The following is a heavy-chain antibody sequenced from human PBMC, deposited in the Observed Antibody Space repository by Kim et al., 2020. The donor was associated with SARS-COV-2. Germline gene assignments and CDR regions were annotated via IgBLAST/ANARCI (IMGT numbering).Heavy chain of an antibody. CDR2: IYYSGST. J-gene: IGHJ4*02. CDR3: ARAPRGGVITFGGVISGGFXY. CDR1: GGSISSGGYY. V-gene: IGHV4-31*03. D-gene: IGHD3-16*02. Sequence: SETLSLTCTVSGGSISSGGYYWSWIRQHPGKGLEWIGYIYYSGSTYYNPSLKSRVTISVDTSKNQFSLKLSSVTAADTAVYYCARAPRGGVITFGGVISGGFXYWGQGXXVTVSS.